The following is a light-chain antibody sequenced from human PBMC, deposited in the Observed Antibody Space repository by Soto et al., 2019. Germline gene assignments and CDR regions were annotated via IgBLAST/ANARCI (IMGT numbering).Light chain of an antibody. J-gene: IGKJ2*01. V-gene: IGKV3-15*01. CDR2: GAT. CDR1: QSVSSN. Sequence: IVMTHSPATLSVSPGERATLSCRASQSVSSNLAWYQHKPGQAPRLLFYGATTRAAGIPARFSGGGSGTDFTLTISGLKSDDFAVYYCQKPNKWPYTFRQGTKLEIK. CDR3: QKPNKWPYT.